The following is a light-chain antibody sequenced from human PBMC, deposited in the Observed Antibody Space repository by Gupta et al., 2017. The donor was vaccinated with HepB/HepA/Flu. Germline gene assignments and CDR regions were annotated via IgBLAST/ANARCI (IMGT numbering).Light chain of an antibody. J-gene: IGKJ1*01. Sequence: MVMTQSPPTLSVSPGERATLSCRASQSVSSNLAWYQQKPGQAPRLLIYGASTRATGIPARFSGSGSGTEFTLTISSLQSEDFAVYYCQQYNNWPPWTFGQGTKVEIK. CDR3: QQYNNWPPWT. CDR1: QSVSSN. CDR2: GAS. V-gene: IGKV3-15*01.